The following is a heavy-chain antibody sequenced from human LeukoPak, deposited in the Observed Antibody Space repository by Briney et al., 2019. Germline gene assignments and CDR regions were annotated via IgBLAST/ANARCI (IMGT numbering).Heavy chain of an antibody. V-gene: IGHV3-74*01. Sequence: GSLRLSCVISGFTFSMYGMHWVRQAPGKGLVWVSRINSDGSYTTYADSVKGRFTISRDNAKNTLYLQMNSLRAEDTAVYYCAKVDFYDTSGYYGPTFLDYWGQGTLVTVSS. CDR2: INSDGSYT. CDR3: AKVDFYDTSGYYGPTFLDY. J-gene: IGHJ4*02. D-gene: IGHD3-22*01. CDR1: GFTFSMYG.